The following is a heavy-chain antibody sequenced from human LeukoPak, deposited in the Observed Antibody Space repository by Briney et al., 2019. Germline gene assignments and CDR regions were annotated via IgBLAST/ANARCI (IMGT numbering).Heavy chain of an antibody. V-gene: IGHV3-21*01. D-gene: IGHD4/OR15-4a*01. J-gene: IGHJ4*02. CDR3: ARDPLKDGDY. Sequence: GGSLRLSCAASGFTVSSNYMNWVRQAPGKGLEWVSSISSSSSYIYYADSAKGRFTISRDNAKNSLYLQMNSLRAEDTAVYYCARDPLKDGDYWGQGTLVTVSS. CDR2: ISSSSSYI. CDR1: GFTVSSNY.